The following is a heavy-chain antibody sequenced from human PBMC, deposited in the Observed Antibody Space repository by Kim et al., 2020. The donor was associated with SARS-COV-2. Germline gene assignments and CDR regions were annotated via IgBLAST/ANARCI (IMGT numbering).Heavy chain of an antibody. Sequence: SETLSLTCTVSGGSVSTGSYYWSWIRQPPGKGLEWIGYIYYSGSTNYNPSLKSRVTISVDTSKNQFSLKLSSVTAADTAVYYCARDVGEYSSSWYDWFDPWGQGTLVTVSS. V-gene: IGHV4-61*01. CDR3: ARDVGEYSSSWYDWFDP. J-gene: IGHJ5*02. CDR2: IYYSGST. CDR1: GGSVSTGSYY. D-gene: IGHD6-13*01.